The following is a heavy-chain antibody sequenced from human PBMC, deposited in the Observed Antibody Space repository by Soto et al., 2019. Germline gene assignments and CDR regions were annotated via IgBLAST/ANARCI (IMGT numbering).Heavy chain of an antibody. CDR1: GYTFTNYG. J-gene: IGHJ4*02. V-gene: IGHV1-18*01. D-gene: IGHD3-9*01. CDR3: ARFDYTKYLFDF. Sequence: GASVKLSFKASGYTFTNYGIGWLRQAPGQGLEWMGWISTYRGDPTYAQKLQGRVTMTTDSSTSTAYMELRSLRSDDTALYYCARFDYTKYLFDFWGQGTLVTVSS. CDR2: ISTYRGDP.